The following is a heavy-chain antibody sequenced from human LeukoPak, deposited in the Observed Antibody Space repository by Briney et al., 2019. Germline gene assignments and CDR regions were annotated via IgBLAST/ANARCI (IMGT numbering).Heavy chain of an antibody. CDR2: IYTSGST. CDR3: ARADTAMVRGYFDY. D-gene: IGHD5-18*01. Sequence: PSETLSLTCTVSGGSISSGSYYWSWIRQPAGEGLEWIGRIYTSGSTNYNPSLKSRVTISVDTSKNQFSLKLSSVTAADTAVYYCARADTAMVRGYFDYWGQGTLVTVSS. CDR1: GGSISSGSYY. V-gene: IGHV4-61*02. J-gene: IGHJ4*02.